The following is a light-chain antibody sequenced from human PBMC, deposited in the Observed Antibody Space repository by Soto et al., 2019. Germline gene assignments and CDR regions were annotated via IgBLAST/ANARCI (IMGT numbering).Light chain of an antibody. V-gene: IGKV1-5*03. J-gene: IGKJ5*01. CDR1: QNIINW. Sequence: DIQMTQSPSTLSASVGDRVTITCRANQNIINWLTWYQQKPGKAPKLLIYKASTLQSGVPSRFSGSGSATEFTLTISGLEPADLGVYYCQQRHNWPITFGQGTRLEIK. CDR3: QQRHNWPIT. CDR2: KAS.